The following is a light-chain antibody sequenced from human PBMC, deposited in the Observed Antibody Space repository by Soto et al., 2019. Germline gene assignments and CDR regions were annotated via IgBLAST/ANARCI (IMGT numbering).Light chain of an antibody. Sequence: EIQMTQSPSTLSASVGDRVTITCRASQSISSWLAWYQQKPGKAPKLLIYDASALPRGVPARFSGSGSGTKFTLTIASLQPDDFATYYCQQYETFSGTFGPGTKVDI. CDR1: QSISSW. CDR2: DAS. V-gene: IGKV1-5*01. J-gene: IGKJ1*01. CDR3: QQYETFSGT.